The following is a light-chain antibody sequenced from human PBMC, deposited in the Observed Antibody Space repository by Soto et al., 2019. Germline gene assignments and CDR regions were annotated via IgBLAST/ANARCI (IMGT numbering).Light chain of an antibody. Sequence: QSVLTQPPSASGSPGQSVTISCTGTSRDVGGHDYVSWYQQHPGKAPKLMIYELSKRPSGVPDRFSGSKSGNTASLTVSGLQAEDEAHYYCSSYVTGNSLIFGGGTKLTVL. CDR2: ELS. J-gene: IGLJ2*01. CDR1: SRDVGGHDY. CDR3: SSYVTGNSLI. V-gene: IGLV2-8*01.